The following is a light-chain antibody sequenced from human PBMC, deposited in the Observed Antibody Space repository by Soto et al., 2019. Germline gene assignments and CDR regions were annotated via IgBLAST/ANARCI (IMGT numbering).Light chain of an antibody. CDR1: KSVGNNY. V-gene: IGKV3-20*01. Sequence: EIVLTQSPGTLSLSPGEGATLSCRASKSVGNNYLAWFQQKPGQAPRLLVYDPSTRAAGIPDRFIGSGSVTDFTLTISGLEPEDFAVYYCLQHAKPPLTFGQGTKLKIK. CDR3: LQHAKPPLT. CDR2: DPS. J-gene: IGKJ1*01.